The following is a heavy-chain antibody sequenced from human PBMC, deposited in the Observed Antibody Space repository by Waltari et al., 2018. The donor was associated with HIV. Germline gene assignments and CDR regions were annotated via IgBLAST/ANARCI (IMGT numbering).Heavy chain of an antibody. CDR2: IKWNGGRT. V-gene: IGHV3-20*04. CDR1: GFPLDDYG. D-gene: IGHD6-13*01. J-gene: IGHJ4*02. Sequence: EVQLVESGGGVVRPGGSLRLSCAASGFPLDDYGMSWVRQDPGKGVVWVFGIKWNGGRTVYADSVKSRFTISRDNAKNSLYLQINSLRAEDTALYYCARDSRAAGTGYWGQGTLVTVSS. CDR3: ARDSRAAGTGY.